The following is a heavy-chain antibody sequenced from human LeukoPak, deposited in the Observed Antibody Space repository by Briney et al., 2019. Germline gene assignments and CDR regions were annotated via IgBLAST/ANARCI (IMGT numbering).Heavy chain of an antibody. CDR3: ARDAGRGPNWFDP. V-gene: IGHV4-59*11. Sequence: SETLSLTCTVSGGSISSHYWSWIRQPPGKGLEWIGYIYYSGSTNYNPSLKSRVTISVDTSKNQFPLKLSSVTAADTAVYYCARDAGRGPNWFDPWGQGTLVTVSS. J-gene: IGHJ5*02. CDR1: GGSISSHY. CDR2: IYYSGST.